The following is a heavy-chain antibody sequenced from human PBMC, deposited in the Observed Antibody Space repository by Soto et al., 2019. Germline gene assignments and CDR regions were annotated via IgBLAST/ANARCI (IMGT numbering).Heavy chain of an antibody. CDR1: GFTLTNYW. CDR3: AKHEGYCSSTTCSNFDY. V-gene: IGHV5-51*01. D-gene: IGHD2-2*01. Sequence: PXESLKISFRGSGFTLTNYWIAWVRRIPGKGLEWMGIIYPGDSDTSYSPSFQGQVTISADKSINTAYLHWSSLKASDTAMYYCAKHEGYCSSTTCSNFDYWGQGTLVTVSS. J-gene: IGHJ4*02. CDR2: IYPGDSDT.